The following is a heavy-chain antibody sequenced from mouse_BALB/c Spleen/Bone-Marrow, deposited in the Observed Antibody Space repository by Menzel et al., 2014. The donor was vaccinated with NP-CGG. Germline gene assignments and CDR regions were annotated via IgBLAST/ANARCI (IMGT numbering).Heavy chain of an antibody. CDR1: GFNIKDTY. Sequence: EVQLQQSGAELVKPGASVKLSCTASGFNIKDTYMHWVKQRPEQGLEWIGRIDPANGNTKYDPKFQGKATITADTSSNTAYLQLFSLTSEDTAVYYCARTPRATFYFDYWGQGTTLPVSS. J-gene: IGHJ2*01. D-gene: IGHD3-1*01. CDR2: IDPANGNT. V-gene: IGHV14-3*02. CDR3: ARTPRATFYFDY.